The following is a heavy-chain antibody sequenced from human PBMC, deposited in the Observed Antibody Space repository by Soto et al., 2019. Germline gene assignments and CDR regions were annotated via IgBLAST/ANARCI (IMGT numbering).Heavy chain of an antibody. D-gene: IGHD2-2*01. CDR1: GYTFTSAG. V-gene: IGHV1-18*01. J-gene: IGHJ4*02. CDR2: ISAYNGNT. Sequence: QVQLVQSGAEVKKPGASVKVSCKTSGYTFTSAGISWVRQAPGQGLEWMGGISAYNGNTDYAQKFQGRVIMTTDTPTRTAYMELRRLRSDDTAVYYCARVMTYCTSRSCHDYWGQGTLVAVSS. CDR3: ARVMTYCTSRSCHDY.